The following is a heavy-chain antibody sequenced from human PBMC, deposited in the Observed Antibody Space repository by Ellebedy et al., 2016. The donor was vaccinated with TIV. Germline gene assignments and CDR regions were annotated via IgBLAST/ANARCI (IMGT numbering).Heavy chain of an antibody. CDR3: AKRVTMVREVITYYHYAMDV. V-gene: IGHV3-23*01. CDR2: LSASGGST. J-gene: IGHJ6*02. D-gene: IGHD3-10*01. Sequence: GESLKISCVASRFTFNRHDIMWVRQAPGKGLEWVSSLSASGGSTYYADSVKGRFTISRDNSKNTLYLQMNSLRAEDTAVYYCAKRVTMVREVITYYHYAMDVWGQGTTVTVSS. CDR1: RFTFNRHD.